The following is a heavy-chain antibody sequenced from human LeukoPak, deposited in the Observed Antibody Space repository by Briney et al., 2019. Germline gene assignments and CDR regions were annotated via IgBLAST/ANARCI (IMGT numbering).Heavy chain of an antibody. J-gene: IGHJ4*02. D-gene: IGHD3-3*01. Sequence: SVKVSCKASGGTFSSYAISWVRQAPGQGLEWMGGIIPIFGTANYAQRFQGRVTITADESTSTAYMELSSLRSEDTAVYYCARVPYYDFWSGYSPPDYWGQGTLVTVSS. V-gene: IGHV1-69*01. CDR1: GGTFSSYA. CDR3: ARVPYYDFWSGYSPPDY. CDR2: IIPIFGTA.